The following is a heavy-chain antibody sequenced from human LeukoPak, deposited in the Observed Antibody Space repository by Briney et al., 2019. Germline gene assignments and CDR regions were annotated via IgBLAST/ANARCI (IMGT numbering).Heavy chain of an antibody. Sequence: GRSLRLSCAASGFTFSSYGMHWVRQAPGKGLEWVAVISYDGSEKYYVDSVKGRFTISRDSSKNTLFLQMDSLRGEDTAIYYCAKDLIAYSYGHAGRSNFDYWGQGTLVTVSS. V-gene: IGHV3-30*18. D-gene: IGHD5-18*01. CDR1: GFTFSSYG. CDR2: ISYDGSEK. CDR3: AKDLIAYSYGHAGRSNFDY. J-gene: IGHJ4*02.